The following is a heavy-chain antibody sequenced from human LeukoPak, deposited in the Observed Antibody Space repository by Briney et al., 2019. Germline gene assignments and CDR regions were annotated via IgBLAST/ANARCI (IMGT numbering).Heavy chain of an antibody. V-gene: IGHV3-74*01. CDR2: INSDGSST. Sequence: GGSLRLSCAASGFTFSSYWMHWVRQAPGKGLVWVSRINSDGSSTSYADSVKGRFTISRDNAKNTLYLQMNSLRAEDTAVYHCAKDVAGTYFDHWGQGTLVTVSS. J-gene: IGHJ4*02. CDR1: GFTFSSYW. D-gene: IGHD2-15*01. CDR3: AKDVAGTYFDH.